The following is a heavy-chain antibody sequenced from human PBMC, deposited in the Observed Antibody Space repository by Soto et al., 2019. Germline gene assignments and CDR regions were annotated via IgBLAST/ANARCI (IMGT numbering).Heavy chain of an antibody. CDR3: ARDAAVPGETDRFDY. J-gene: IGHJ4*02. CDR1: GASIGNNVW. Sequence: ETLSLTCAGSGASIGNNVWWSWVRQPPGKGLEWIGEVYHNGLTDYNPSLKGRVTMSADMSKNQFSLKLTSVTAADTAIYYCARDAAVPGETDRFDYWGQGTLVTVYS. V-gene: IGHV4-4*02. CDR2: VYHNGLT. D-gene: IGHD6-19*01.